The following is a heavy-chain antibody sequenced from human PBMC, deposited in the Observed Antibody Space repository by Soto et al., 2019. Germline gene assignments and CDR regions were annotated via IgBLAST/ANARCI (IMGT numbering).Heavy chain of an antibody. CDR2: TYYRSNWRH. V-gene: IGHV6-1*01. J-gene: IGHJ4*02. CDR3: ERGVAGSGFDL. CDR1: GDSVSSNTAA. Sequence: QVHLQQSGPGLVKPSQTLSLTCAISGDSVSSNTAAWNWIRSSPSRGLEWLGRTYYRSNWRHDYAVSVKSRITVNTDTAKNHFSLQLNSVTPDDTAVYYCERGVAGSGFDLWGQGTLVTVSS. D-gene: IGHD6-19*01.